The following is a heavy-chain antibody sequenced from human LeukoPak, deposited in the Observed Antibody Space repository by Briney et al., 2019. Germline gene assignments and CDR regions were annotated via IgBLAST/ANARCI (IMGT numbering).Heavy chain of an antibody. V-gene: IGHV4-4*07. J-gene: IGHJ5*02. Sequence: PSETLSLTCNVSGASISSYYWSWIRQSAGKELEWLGRIHTTGSTNLNASFKSRVTLSRDTSKNQLSLKLSSVTAADTAVYYCARSSFGDYAGWFDPWGQGTLVTVSS. CDR2: IHTTGST. CDR1: GASISSYY. D-gene: IGHD4-17*01. CDR3: ARSSFGDYAGWFDP.